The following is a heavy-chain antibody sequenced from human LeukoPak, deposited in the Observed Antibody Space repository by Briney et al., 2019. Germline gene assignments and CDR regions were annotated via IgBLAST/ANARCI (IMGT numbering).Heavy chain of an antibody. J-gene: IGHJ4*02. V-gene: IGHV3-30*18. CDR1: GFTFSSYG. CDR3: AKDSYGSGSYGRGDY. CDR2: ISYDGSNK. D-gene: IGHD3-10*01. Sequence: PGGSLRLSCAASGFTFSSYGMHWARQAPGKGLEWVAVISYDGSNKYYADSVKGRFTISRDNSKNTLYLQMNSLRAEDTAVYYCAKDSYGSGSYGRGDYWGQGTLVTVSS.